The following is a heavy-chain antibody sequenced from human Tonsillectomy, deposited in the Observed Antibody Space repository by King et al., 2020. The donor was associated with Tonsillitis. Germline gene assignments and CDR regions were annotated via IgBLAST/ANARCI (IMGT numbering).Heavy chain of an antibody. J-gene: IGHJ4*02. CDR3: ARRAGSGWTPDS. V-gene: IGHV5-10-1*03. Sequence: VQLVESGAEVKKPGEALRISCKGSGYSFTSYWISWVRQMPGKGLEWMGRIDPSDSCTNYSPSFQGHVTISADKSISTAYLQWSSLKASDTAMYYCARRAGSGWTPDSRGEGTLVTVSS. CDR1: GYSFTSYW. D-gene: IGHD6-19*01. CDR2: IDPSDSCT.